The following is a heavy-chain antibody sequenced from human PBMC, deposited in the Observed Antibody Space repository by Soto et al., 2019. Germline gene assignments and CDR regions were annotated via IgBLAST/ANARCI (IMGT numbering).Heavy chain of an antibody. CDR2: FTPYNGNA. Sequence: QVQLVQSGAEVENPGASVKVSCKASGYTFSNFGINWVRQAPGQGLEWLGWFTPYNGNANYAQKHQDRLTITTDTSTNTAYLQLRSLRSDDTAVYFCARARMYSGAHHDYWGQGTLVTVSS. V-gene: IGHV1-18*04. J-gene: IGHJ4*02. CDR1: GYTFSNFG. CDR3: ARARMYSGAHHDY. D-gene: IGHD1-26*01.